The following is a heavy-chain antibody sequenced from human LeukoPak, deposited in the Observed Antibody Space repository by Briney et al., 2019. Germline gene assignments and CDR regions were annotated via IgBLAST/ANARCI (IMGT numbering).Heavy chain of an antibody. Sequence: SETLSLTCAVYGGSFSGYYWSWIRQPPGKGLEWIGEINHSGSTNYNPSLKSRVTISVDTSKNQFSLKLSSVTAADTALYYCARHFRYSSSWWECNAFDIWGQGTMVTVSS. CDR2: INHSGST. D-gene: IGHD6-13*01. CDR3: ARHFRYSSSWWECNAFDI. J-gene: IGHJ3*02. V-gene: IGHV4-34*01. CDR1: GGSFSGYY.